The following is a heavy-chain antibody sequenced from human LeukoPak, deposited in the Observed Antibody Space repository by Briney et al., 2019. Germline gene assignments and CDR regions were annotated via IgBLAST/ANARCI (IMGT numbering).Heavy chain of an antibody. D-gene: IGHD6-6*01. V-gene: IGHV3-15*01. CDR1: GFTFSNAW. J-gene: IGHJ4*02. CDR2: IKSKTDGGTT. Sequence: PGGSLRLSCAASGFTFSNAWMSWVRQAPGQRLEWVGRIKSKTDGGTTDYAAPVKGRFTISRDDSKNTLYLQMNSLKTEDTAVYYCTTDLEQLFLDYWGQGTLVTVSS. CDR3: TTDLEQLFLDY.